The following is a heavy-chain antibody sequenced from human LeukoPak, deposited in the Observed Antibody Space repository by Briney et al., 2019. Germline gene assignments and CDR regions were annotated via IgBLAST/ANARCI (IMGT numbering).Heavy chain of an antibody. V-gene: IGHV4-59*12. CDR3: ASTYYFDDSGYSRFDY. D-gene: IGHD3-22*01. Sequence: PSETLSLTCSVSGGSISSYYWSWIRQPPGKGLEWIGYIYYSGSTNYNPSLKSRVTISVDTSKNQFSLKLSSVTAADTAVYYCASTYYFDDSGYSRFDYWGQGTLVTVSS. CDR2: IYYSGST. CDR1: GGSISSYY. J-gene: IGHJ4*02.